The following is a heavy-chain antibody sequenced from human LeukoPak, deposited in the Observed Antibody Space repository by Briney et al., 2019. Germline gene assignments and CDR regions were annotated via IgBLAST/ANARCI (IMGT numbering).Heavy chain of an antibody. CDR2: LKQNGTEK. J-gene: IGHJ4*02. CDR1: GFTLSDYW. D-gene: IGHD1-26*01. Sequence: GGSLRLSCAASGFTLSDYWMSWVRQAPGKGLEWVANLKQNGTEKNYVDSVKGRFTISRDNAKNTLYLQMNSLRAEDTAVYYCARGCVSSGSYYTVDYWGQGTLVTVSS. CDR3: ARGCVSSGSYYTVDY. V-gene: IGHV3-7*01.